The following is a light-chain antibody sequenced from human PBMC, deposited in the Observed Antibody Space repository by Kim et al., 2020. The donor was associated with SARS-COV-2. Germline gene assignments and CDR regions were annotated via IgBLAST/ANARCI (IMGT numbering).Light chain of an antibody. J-gene: IGLJ3*02. Sequence: SYELTQPLSVSVALGQTARISCGGDNIGGKNVHWYQQKPGQAPLLVIYRDSNRPSGVPERFSGSNSGNTATLTINRAQAGDEADYYCHVWGSSWGFGGG. CDR1: NIGGKN. V-gene: IGLV3-9*01. CDR2: RDS. CDR3: HVWGSSWG.